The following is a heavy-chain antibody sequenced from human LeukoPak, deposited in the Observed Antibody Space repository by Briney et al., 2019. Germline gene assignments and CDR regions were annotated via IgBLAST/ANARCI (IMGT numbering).Heavy chain of an antibody. D-gene: IGHD7-27*01. J-gene: IGHJ3*02. V-gene: IGHV1-18*01. CDR3: ARNWAQFPNDAFDI. Sequence: ASVKVSCKASGYTFTSYGISWVRQAPGQGLEWMGWISAYNGNTNYAQKLQGRVTMTTETSTSTAYMELRSLRSDDTAVYYCARNWAQFPNDAFDIWGQRTMVTVSS. CDR2: ISAYNGNT. CDR1: GYTFTSYG.